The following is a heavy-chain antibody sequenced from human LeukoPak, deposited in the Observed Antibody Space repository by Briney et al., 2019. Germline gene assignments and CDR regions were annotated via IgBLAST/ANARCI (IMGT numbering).Heavy chain of an antibody. J-gene: IGHJ4*02. CDR3: AKDIGSYYDY. Sequence: PGGSLRLSCAASGFTFSSYAMHWVRQAPGKGLEWVTFIQYDGSKKYYADSVKGRFTISRDNSKNTLYLEMSSLRAEDTAVYYCAKDIGSYYDYWGQGILVTVSS. CDR1: GFTFSSYA. V-gene: IGHV3-30*02. CDR2: IQYDGSKK. D-gene: IGHD3-10*01.